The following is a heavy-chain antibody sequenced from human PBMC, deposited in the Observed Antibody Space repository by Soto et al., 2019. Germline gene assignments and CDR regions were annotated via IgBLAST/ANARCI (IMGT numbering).Heavy chain of an antibody. J-gene: IGHJ4*02. Sequence: QVQLQESGPGLVKPSQTLCLICAVSGGSISSGGYYWSWIRQHPGKGLEWIGYIYYSGSTNYSPSLKSRVIISIDTSKNQFSLKLSSVTAADTAVYYCARSTGNGNYYGSSDYYPLPPFDYWGQVTLVTVSS. CDR2: IYYSGST. CDR3: ARSTGNGNYYGSSDYYPLPPFDY. D-gene: IGHD3-22*01. CDR1: GGSISSGGYY. V-gene: IGHV4-31*11.